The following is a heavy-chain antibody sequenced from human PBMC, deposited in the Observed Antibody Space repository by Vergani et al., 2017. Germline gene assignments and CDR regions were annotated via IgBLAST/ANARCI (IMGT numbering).Heavy chain of an antibody. D-gene: IGHD3-10*01. CDR2: INPNSGGT. CDR1: GYTFTGYY. Sequence: QVQLVQSGAEVKKPGASVKVSCKASGYTFTGYYMHWVRQAPGQGLEWMGWINPNSGGTNYAQKFQGRVTMTRDTSISTAYMGLSRLRSDDTAVYYCASGSERYYYYYYYGMDVWGQGTTVTVSS. CDR3: ASGSERYYYYYYYGMDV. J-gene: IGHJ6*02. V-gene: IGHV1-2*02.